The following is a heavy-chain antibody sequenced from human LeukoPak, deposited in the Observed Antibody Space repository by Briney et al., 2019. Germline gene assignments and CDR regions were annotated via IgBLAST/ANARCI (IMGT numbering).Heavy chain of an antibody. D-gene: IGHD4-17*01. J-gene: IGHJ2*01. V-gene: IGHV4-31*03. CDR1: GGSISSGGYY. CDR2: IYYSGST. CDR3: ARAADYGDHWYFDL. Sequence: SETLSLTCTVSGGSISSGGYYWSWIRQHPGKGLEWIGYIYYSGSTHYNPSLKSRVTISVDTSKNQFSLKLSSVTAADTAVYYCARAADYGDHWYFDLWGRGTLVTVSS.